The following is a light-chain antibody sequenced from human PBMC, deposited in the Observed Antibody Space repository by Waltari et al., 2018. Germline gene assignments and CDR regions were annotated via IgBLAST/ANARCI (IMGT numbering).Light chain of an antibody. J-gene: IGLJ2*01. V-gene: IGLV1-40*01. CDR2: DNN. Sequence: QSVLTPPPSVSGAPGQRVTISCTGSSSNLRSRYDVPSYQQLPGTAPKLLIYDNNIRPSGVPDRFSGSKSGTSASLAITGLQAEDEADYYCQSYDSSLTGSRVFGGGTKLTVL. CDR3: QSYDSSLTGSRV. CDR1: SSNLRSRYD.